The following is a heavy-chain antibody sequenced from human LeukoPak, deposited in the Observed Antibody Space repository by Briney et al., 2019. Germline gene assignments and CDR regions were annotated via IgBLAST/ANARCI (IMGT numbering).Heavy chain of an antibody. CDR3: ARGNILTGYSY. CDR2: TGSAGDT. CDR1: GFTFSSYD. J-gene: IGHJ4*02. D-gene: IGHD3-9*01. V-gene: IGHV3-13*01. Sequence: PGGSLRLSCVASGFTFSSYDMHWVRQATGEGLEWVSATGSAGDTYYSGSVKGRFTISRENAKNSLSLQMNSLRAGDTAVYYCARGNILTGYSYWGQGTLVTVSS.